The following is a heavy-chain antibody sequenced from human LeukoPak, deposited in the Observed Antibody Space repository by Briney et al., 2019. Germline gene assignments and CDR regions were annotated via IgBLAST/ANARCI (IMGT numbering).Heavy chain of an antibody. D-gene: IGHD2-8*01. V-gene: IGHV3-21*06. CDR2: ITTSRDQ. J-gene: IGHJ4*02. CDR1: GFIFSDYS. CDR3: ARDSYCPNDVCYDY. Sequence: GGSMRLSCGASGFIFSDYSMDWVRQAPGKGLEWVSSITTSRDQYHADSVKGRFTVSRDNAKSSVYLQMDSLRADDTAVYYCARDSYCPNDVCYDYWGQGVLVTVSS.